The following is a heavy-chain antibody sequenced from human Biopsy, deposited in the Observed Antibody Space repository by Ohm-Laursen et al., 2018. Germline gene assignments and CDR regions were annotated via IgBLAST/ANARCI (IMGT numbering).Heavy chain of an antibody. D-gene: IGHD3-16*01. V-gene: IGHV1-2*02. CDR3: ARDIMNRIAGLVARSDVFDV. CDR2: ISPNSGGT. CDR1: GYAVNDYF. J-gene: IGHJ3*01. Sequence: ASVKVSCNGSGYAVNDYFLHWLRQAPGQGAEWMGWISPNSGGTNYAQKFQGRVTMTTDTSTSTVYLELRRLISDDTAVYYCARDIMNRIAGLVARSDVFDVWGQGIAVTVS.